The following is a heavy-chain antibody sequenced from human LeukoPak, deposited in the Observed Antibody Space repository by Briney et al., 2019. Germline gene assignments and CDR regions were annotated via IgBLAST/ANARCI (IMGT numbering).Heavy chain of an antibody. D-gene: IGHD1-26*01. CDR1: GGSISSSSYY. J-gene: IGHJ4*02. CDR3: SRDMSGSSSLGSSIDY. CDR2: MYTSGST. V-gene: IGHV4-61*02. Sequence: SETLSLTCTVSGGSISSSSYYWSWIRQPAGKGLEWIGRMYTSGSTNYNPSLKSRVTISVDAAKNQFSLKLSSVAEADTPVYYCSRDMSGSSSLGSSIDYWGQGTLVTVSS.